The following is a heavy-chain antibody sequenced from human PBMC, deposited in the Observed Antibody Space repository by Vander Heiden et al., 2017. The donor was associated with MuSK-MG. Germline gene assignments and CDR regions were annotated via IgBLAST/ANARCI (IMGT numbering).Heavy chain of an antibody. D-gene: IGHD3-16*02. Sequence: EVLLVESGGALVQPGESLRLSGAASGFTFNSYWMHWVRQAPGKGLVWVSRINTDARSTTDADSVKGRFTISRYIAKNTVYMKMNSLTAEDTTVDDCASSYHTFDVWGQGTMVTVYS. CDR2: INTDARST. CDR3: ASSYHTFDV. CDR1: GFTFNSYW. V-gene: IGHV3-74*01. J-gene: IGHJ3*01.